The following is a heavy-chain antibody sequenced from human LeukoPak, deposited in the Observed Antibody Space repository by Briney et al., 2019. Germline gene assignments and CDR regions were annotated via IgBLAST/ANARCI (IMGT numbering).Heavy chain of an antibody. CDR3: ASLRFGDSYFDF. D-gene: IGHD3-10*01. CDR1: NYSVRSDLH. V-gene: IGHV4-38-2*02. J-gene: IGHJ4*02. Sequence: SETLSLTCKVSNYSVRSDLHWSWIRQSPGRGLEWIASTYQSGHAYYSPSLKSRVLISFDTSKKELSLKINSVTATDTALYYCASLRFGDSYFDFWGRGTQVTVSS. CDR2: TYQSGHA.